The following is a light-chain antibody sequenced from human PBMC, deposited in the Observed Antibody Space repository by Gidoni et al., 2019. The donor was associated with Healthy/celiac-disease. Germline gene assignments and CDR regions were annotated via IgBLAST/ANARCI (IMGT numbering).Light chain of an antibody. CDR1: SSHIGSNY. V-gene: IGLV1-47*01. CDR2: RNN. Sequence: QSVLTQPHSASGTPGQRVTISCSGSSSHIGSNYVYWYQQLPGTAPKPLIYRNNQRPSGVPDRFSGSKSGTSASLAISGLRSEDEADYYCAAWDDSLSGVVFGGGTKLTVL. CDR3: AAWDDSLSGVV. J-gene: IGLJ2*01.